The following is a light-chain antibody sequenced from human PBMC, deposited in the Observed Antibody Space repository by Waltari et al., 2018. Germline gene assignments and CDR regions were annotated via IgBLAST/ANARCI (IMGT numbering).Light chain of an antibody. CDR2: GAS. J-gene: IGKJ1*01. CDR3: QHYVRLPAT. V-gene: IGKV3-20*01. Sequence: SCRASQSVSRALAWYQQKPGQPPRLLIFGASNRATGIPDRFSGSGSGTYFSLTISILEPEDFAVYYCQHYVRLPATFGQGTKVEIK. CDR1: QSVSRA.